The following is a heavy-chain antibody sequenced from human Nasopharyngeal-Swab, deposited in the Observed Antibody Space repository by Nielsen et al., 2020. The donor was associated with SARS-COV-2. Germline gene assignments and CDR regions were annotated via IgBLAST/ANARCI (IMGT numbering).Heavy chain of an antibody. J-gene: IGHJ4*02. CDR3: ARHGMAEDY. D-gene: IGHD5-24*01. V-gene: IGHV1-18*01. Sequence: ASVKVSCKTSGYTFSSYVISWVRQAPGQGLEWMGWISAYDGNTNYAQKLEGRVTMTTDTSTSTVYMELRSLRSDDTAVYYCARHGMAEDYWGQGTLVTVSS. CDR2: ISAYDGNT. CDR1: GYTFSSYV.